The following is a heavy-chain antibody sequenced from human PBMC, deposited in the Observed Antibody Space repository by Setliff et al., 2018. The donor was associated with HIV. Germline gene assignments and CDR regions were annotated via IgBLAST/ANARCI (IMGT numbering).Heavy chain of an antibody. D-gene: IGHD4-17*01. J-gene: IGHJ4*02. Sequence: LSLTCSVSGYSINTAYYWGWIRQSPGKGLEWIGYIYYSGSTTYNPSLRSRVTISIDTSKNQFSLNLRSVTAADTAVYYCARDPPGYGDSKDYWGQGKLVTVSS. CDR2: IYYSGST. V-gene: IGHV4-38-2*02. CDR3: ARDPPGYGDSKDY. CDR1: GYSINTAYY.